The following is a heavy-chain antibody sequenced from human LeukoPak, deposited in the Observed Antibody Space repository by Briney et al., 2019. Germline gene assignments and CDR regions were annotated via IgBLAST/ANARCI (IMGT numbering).Heavy chain of an antibody. CDR1: GYTLTELS. Sequence: GASVKVSCKVSGYTLTELSMHWVRQAPGKGLEWMGGFDPGDGETIYAQKFQGRVTMTEDTSTDTAYMELSSLRSEDTAVYYCATGDGSGSYYLDYWGQGTLVTVSS. D-gene: IGHD3-10*01. CDR2: FDPGDGET. V-gene: IGHV1-24*01. J-gene: IGHJ4*02. CDR3: ATGDGSGSYYLDY.